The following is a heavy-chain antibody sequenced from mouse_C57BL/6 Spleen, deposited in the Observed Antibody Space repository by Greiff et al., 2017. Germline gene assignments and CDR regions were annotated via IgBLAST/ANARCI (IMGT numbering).Heavy chain of an antibody. J-gene: IGHJ1*03. CDR2: ISGGGGNT. V-gene: IGHV5-9*01. CDR3: ARRWDGNYWYFDV. Sequence: EVMLVESGGGLVKPGGSLKLSCAASGFTFSSYTMSWVRQTPEKRLEWVATISGGGGNTYYPDSVKGRFTISRDNAKNTLYLQMSSMRSEDTALYYCARRWDGNYWYFDVWGTGTTVTVSS. D-gene: IGHD2-1*01. CDR1: GFTFSSYT.